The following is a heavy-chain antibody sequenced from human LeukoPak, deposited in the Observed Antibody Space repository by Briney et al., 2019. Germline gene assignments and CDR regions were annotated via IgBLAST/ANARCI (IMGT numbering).Heavy chain of an antibody. V-gene: IGHV5-51*01. CDR3: ARLYLESSGYPDY. D-gene: IGHD3-22*01. Sequence: GESLKISCKGSGYSFTSYWIGWVRQMPGKGLECMGIIYPSDSDTRYSPSFQGQVTISADKSISTAYLQWSSLKASDTAMYYCARLYLESSGYPDYWGQGTLVTVSS. CDR1: GYSFTSYW. J-gene: IGHJ4*02. CDR2: IYPSDSDT.